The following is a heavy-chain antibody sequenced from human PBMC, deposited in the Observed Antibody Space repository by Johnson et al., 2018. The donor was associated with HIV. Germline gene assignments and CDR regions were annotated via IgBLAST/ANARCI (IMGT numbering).Heavy chain of an antibody. V-gene: IGHV3-66*01. J-gene: IGHJ3*02. CDR3: AKDRVAAAGTGAFDI. D-gene: IGHD6-13*01. CDR2: INWKGGTT. CDR1: GFTVSSNY. Sequence: VQLVESGGGLVQPGGSLRLSCAASGFTVSSNYMNWVRQAPGKGLEWVSGINWKGGTTGYAESVKGRFTISRDNSKNTLYLQMNSLRAEDTAVYYCAKDRVAAAGTGAFDIWGQGTMVTVSS.